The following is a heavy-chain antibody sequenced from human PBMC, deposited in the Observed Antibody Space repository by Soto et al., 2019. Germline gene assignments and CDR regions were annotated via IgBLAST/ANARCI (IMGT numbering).Heavy chain of an antibody. CDR2: ISAYNGNT. CDR3: ARDSGYGGNERDY. V-gene: IGHV1-18*01. J-gene: IGHJ4*02. Sequence: QVQLVQSGAEVKKPGASVKVSCKASGYTFTSYGISWVRQAPGQGLEWMGWISAYNGNTSYGQKLQGRVTTTTDTSTSTADMELRRLRADDTAVYYCARDSGYGGNERDYWGQGTLVTVSS. CDR1: GYTFTSYG. D-gene: IGHD2-15*01.